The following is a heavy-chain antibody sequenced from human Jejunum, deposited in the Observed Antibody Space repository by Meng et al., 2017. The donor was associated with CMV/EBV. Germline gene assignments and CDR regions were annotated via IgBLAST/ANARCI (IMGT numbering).Heavy chain of an antibody. V-gene: IGHV3-30*02. D-gene: IGHD2-21*01. CDR2: IRSDGSNK. J-gene: IGHJ6*02. Sequence: MHWVRQAPGKGLEWVAFIRSDGSNKYYADSVKGRFTISRDNSKNTLYLQMNSLRGEDTAEYYCAKNHGIAFTGSRGRYYYYYGMDVWGQGTTVTVSS. CDR3: AKNHGIAFTGSRGRYYYYYGMDV.